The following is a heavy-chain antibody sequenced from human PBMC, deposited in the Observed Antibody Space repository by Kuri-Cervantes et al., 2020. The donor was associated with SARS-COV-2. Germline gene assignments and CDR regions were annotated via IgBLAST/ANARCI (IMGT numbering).Heavy chain of an antibody. CDR2: ISAYNDNT. D-gene: IGHD3-3*01. Sequence: ASVKVSCKASGYTLKTYGLSWVRQAPGQGLEWMGWISAYNDNTNYAQSLQGRVTMTTDTSTSTAYMELRSLTSDDTAVYYCVRNMYYDFWSAYGGWGQGTLVTVSS. CDR1: GYTLKTYG. V-gene: IGHV1-18*01. CDR3: VRNMYYDFWSAYGG. J-gene: IGHJ4*02.